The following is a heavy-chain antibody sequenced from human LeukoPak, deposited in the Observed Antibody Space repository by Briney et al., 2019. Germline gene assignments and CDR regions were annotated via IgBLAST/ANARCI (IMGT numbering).Heavy chain of an antibody. CDR1: GFTFRSYG. V-gene: IGHV3-30*18. CDR3: AKGAQQLLPWGTFDI. D-gene: IGHD2-15*01. Sequence: GGSLRLSCAASGFTFRSYGMHWVRQAPDKGLEWVAFISYYGTNKYYADSLKGRFTISRDNSKNRLYLQMNSLRPEDTAVYYSAKGAQQLLPWGTFDIWGQGTMVTVSP. J-gene: IGHJ3*02. CDR2: ISYYGTNK.